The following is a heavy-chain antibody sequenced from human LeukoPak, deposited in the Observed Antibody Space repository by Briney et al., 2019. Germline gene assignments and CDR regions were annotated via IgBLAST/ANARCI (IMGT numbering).Heavy chain of an antibody. J-gene: IGHJ5*02. V-gene: IGHV4-34*01. CDR3: AREYTMVRGVIITGWFDP. CDR2: INHSGST. CDR1: GGAFSGYY. Sequence: KPSGTLSLTCAVYGGAFSGYYWGWVRQPPGKGLEWVGGINHSGSTNYNPSLKSRVTISVDTSKNQFSLKLSSVTAADTAVYYCAREYTMVRGVIITGWFDPWGQGTLVTVSS. D-gene: IGHD3-10*01.